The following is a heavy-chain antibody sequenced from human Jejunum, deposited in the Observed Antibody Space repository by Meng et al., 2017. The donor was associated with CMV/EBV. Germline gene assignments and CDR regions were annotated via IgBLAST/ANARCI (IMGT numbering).Heavy chain of an antibody. V-gene: IGHV3-48*04. D-gene: IGHD3-16*02. J-gene: IGHJ4*02. Sequence: GFAFSSHGMIWVRQAPGKGLEWISYISIGSDTIYYSDSVNGRFTTSRDNAKNSLYLQLNSLRVEDTAVYFCVRRGYLSSTCYFDSWGQGTLVTVSS. CDR1: GFAFSSHG. CDR2: ISIGSDTI. CDR3: VRRGYLSSTCYFDS.